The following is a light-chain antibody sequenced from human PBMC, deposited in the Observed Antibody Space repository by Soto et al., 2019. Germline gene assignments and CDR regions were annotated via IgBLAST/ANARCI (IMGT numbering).Light chain of an antibody. Sequence: IVLTQSPGTLCLSPGERATLSCSASQSVSSSHLAWYQQKPGQDPRLLIYGASSSATGIPDRFSGSGSGTDFTLTISRLEPEDFAVYYCQQYGSSPLTFGGGTKVEIK. V-gene: IGKV3-20*01. J-gene: IGKJ4*01. CDR2: GAS. CDR1: QSVSSSH. CDR3: QQYGSSPLT.